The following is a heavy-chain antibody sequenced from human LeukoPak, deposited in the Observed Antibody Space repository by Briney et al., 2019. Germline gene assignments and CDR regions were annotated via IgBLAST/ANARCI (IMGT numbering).Heavy chain of an antibody. CDR3: ARDLTNFDY. Sequence: EASVKVSCKASGYTFTGYYIHWVRQAPGQGLEWMGWISAYNGNTNYAQKLQGRVTMTTDTSTSTAYMELRSLRSDDTAVYYCARDLTNFDYWGQGTLVTVSS. D-gene: IGHD1-1*01. CDR1: GYTFTGYY. CDR2: ISAYNGNT. J-gene: IGHJ4*02. V-gene: IGHV1-18*04.